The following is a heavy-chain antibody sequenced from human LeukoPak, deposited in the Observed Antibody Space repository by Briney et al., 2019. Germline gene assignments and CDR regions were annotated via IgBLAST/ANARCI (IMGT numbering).Heavy chain of an antibody. CDR3: ARARYYYDSSGYSHPVDYYYMDV. J-gene: IGHJ6*03. Sequence: GGSLGLSCAASGFTFSSYAMSWVRQAPGKGLEWVSSISSSSSYIYYADSVKGRFTISRDNAKNSLYLQMNSLRAEDTAVYYCARARYYYDSSGYSHPVDYYYMDVWGKGTTVTVSS. CDR2: ISSSSSYI. CDR1: GFTFSSYA. D-gene: IGHD3-22*01. V-gene: IGHV3-21*01.